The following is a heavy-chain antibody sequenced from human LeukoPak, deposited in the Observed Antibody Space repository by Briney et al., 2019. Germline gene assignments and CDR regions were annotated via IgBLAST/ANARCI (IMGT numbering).Heavy chain of an antibody. CDR3: VNRGVAGKAPRSYFDC. CDR2: ISGSGGNT. CDR1: GFSFTTYA. J-gene: IGHJ4*02. V-gene: IGHV3-23*01. Sequence: GGSLRLSWAASGFSFTTYAMSWVRQVPERGLEWVSGISGSGGNTYYADSVKGRFTIPRDSPKNTLDLQMDSLRVADTAVYYCVNRGVAGKAPRSYFDCWGQGTLVTVSS. D-gene: IGHD6-19*01.